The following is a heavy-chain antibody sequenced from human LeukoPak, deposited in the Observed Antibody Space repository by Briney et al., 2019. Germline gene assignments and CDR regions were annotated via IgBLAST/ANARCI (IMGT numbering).Heavy chain of an antibody. CDR3: ARCSGVFGSSDY. D-gene: IGHD6-6*01. J-gene: IGHJ4*02. Sequence: GGSLRLSCAASGFTFSSYWMSWVRQAPGKGLEWVSTISSGTGSYIYYADSVRGRFTISRDNAKNSLYLQMNSLRAEDTAVYYCARCSGVFGSSDYWGQGTLVTVSS. CDR1: GFTFSSYW. CDR2: ISSGTGSYI. V-gene: IGHV3-21*01.